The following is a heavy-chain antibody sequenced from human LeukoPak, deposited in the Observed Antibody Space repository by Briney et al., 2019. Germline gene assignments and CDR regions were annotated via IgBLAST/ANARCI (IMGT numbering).Heavy chain of an antibody. CDR2: NNSDGSRT. D-gene: IGHD3-10*01. J-gene: IGHJ4*02. CDR3: ASSASYPLDY. CDR1: GFTFSSYW. Sequence: GGSLRLSCAASGFTFSSYWMYWVRQAPGKGLGWVSRNNSDGSRTNYADSVKGRFTISRDNAKNTLYLQMTSLRAEDTAVYYCASSASYPLDYWGQGTLVTVSS. V-gene: IGHV3-74*01.